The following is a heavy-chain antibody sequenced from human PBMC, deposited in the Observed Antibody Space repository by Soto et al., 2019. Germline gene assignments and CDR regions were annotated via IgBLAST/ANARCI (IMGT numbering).Heavy chain of an antibody. Sequence: GSLRLSCAASGFTFSSYWMSWVRQAPGKGLEWVANIKQDGSEKYYVDSVKGRFTISRDNAKNSLYLQMNSLRAEDTAVYYCARDLNCISTSCYNWFDPWGQGTLVTVSS. CDR3: ARDLNCISTSCYNWFDP. V-gene: IGHV3-7*01. CDR2: IKQDGSEK. D-gene: IGHD2-2*01. CDR1: GFTFSSYW. J-gene: IGHJ5*02.